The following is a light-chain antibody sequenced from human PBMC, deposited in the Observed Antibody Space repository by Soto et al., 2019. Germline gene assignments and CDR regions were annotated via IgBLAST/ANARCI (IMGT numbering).Light chain of an antibody. J-gene: IGKJ3*01. CDR3: QYCDYLPL. CDR2: GAS. CDR1: HDISNY. Sequence: DIQMTQSPSSLSASVGDRVTITCQASHDISNYLNWYQHKPGKAPELLIYGASNLETGVPSRFSGSGSGTDFTFTISSLQPEDIATYYCQYCDYLPLFGPGTTVDLK. V-gene: IGKV1-33*01.